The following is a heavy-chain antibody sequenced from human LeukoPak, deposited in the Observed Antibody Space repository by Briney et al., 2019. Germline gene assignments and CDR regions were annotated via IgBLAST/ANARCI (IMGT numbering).Heavy chain of an antibody. V-gene: IGHV3-43*02. CDR1: GFTFDDYA. CDR2: ISGDGGST. Sequence: GGSLRLSCAASGFTFDDYAMHWVRQAPGKGLEWVSLISGDGGSTYYADSVKGRFTISRDNSKNYLYLQMNSLRTEDTALYYCAKDGYCSGGSCFPHAFDIWGQGTMVTVSS. D-gene: IGHD2-15*01. J-gene: IGHJ3*02. CDR3: AKDGYCSGGSCFPHAFDI.